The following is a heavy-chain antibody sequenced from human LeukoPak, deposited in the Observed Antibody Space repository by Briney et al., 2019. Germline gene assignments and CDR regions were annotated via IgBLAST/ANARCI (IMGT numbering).Heavy chain of an antibody. V-gene: IGHV4-61*05. CDR1: GGSISSSSYY. J-gene: IGHJ4*02. D-gene: IGHD3-10*01. Sequence: SETLSLTCTVSGGSISSSSYYWGWIRQPPGKGLEWIGYIYYSGSTNYKPSLKSRVTISVDTSKNQFSLKLSSVTAADTAVYHCARLPMVRGVTEYYFDYWGQGTLVTVSS. CDR2: IYYSGST. CDR3: ARLPMVRGVTEYYFDY.